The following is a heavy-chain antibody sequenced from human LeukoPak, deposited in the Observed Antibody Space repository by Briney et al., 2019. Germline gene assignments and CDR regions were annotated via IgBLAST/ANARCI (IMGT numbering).Heavy chain of an antibody. D-gene: IGHD3-3*01. CDR1: GFTFSSYA. Sequence: GSLRLSCAASGFTFSSYAMSWVRQAPGKGLEWVSVIYSGGSTYYADSVKGRFTISRDNSKNTLYLQMNSLRAEDTAVYYCARYGSGYIPFDYWGQGTLVTVSS. V-gene: IGHV3-66*01. CDR3: ARYGSGYIPFDY. J-gene: IGHJ4*02. CDR2: IYSGGST.